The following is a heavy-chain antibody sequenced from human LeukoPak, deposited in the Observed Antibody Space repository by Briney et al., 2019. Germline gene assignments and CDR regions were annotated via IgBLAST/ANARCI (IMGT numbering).Heavy chain of an antibody. CDR2: IYYSGST. J-gene: IGHJ4*02. Sequence: SETLSLTCTVSGGSISSSSYYWGWIRQPPGKGLEWIGSIYYSGSTYYNPSLKSRVTISVDTSKNQFSLKLSSVTAADTAVYYCARPVSSSGFMANYWGQGTLVTVSS. CDR3: ARPVSSSGFMANY. V-gene: IGHV4-39*07. CDR1: GGSISSSSYY. D-gene: IGHD6-13*01.